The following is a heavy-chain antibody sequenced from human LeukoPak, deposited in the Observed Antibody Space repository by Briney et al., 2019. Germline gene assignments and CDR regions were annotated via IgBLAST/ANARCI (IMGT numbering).Heavy chain of an antibody. CDR2: IWIDGSNI. CDR1: GFTFSNYG. J-gene: IGHJ3*02. V-gene: IGHV3-33*01. D-gene: IGHD6-25*01. CDR3: AADPPNSGYAFAI. Sequence: LGRSLRLSCASSGFTFSNYGMHGVRQAPGKGLAWVAFIWIDGSNIYYADSGKGRCTISKDNSKNTLYLQLSSLTPEHTAVYYCAADPPNSGYAFAIWGQGTMVTVSS.